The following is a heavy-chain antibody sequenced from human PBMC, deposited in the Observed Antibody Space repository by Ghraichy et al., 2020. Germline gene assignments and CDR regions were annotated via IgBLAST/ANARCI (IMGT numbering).Heavy chain of an antibody. CDR1: GFTVTNNY. D-gene: IGHD4-23*01. Sequence: GGSLRLSCAASGFTVTNNYMSWVRQAPGKGLEWVSVTYSGGNSYYADSVKGRFTISRDISNNTPFLQMNRLRAEDTAVYYCARTLGSDGGYGLDVWGQGTTVTVSS. V-gene: IGHV3-53*01. J-gene: IGHJ6*02. CDR2: TYSGGNS. CDR3: ARTLGSDGGYGLDV.